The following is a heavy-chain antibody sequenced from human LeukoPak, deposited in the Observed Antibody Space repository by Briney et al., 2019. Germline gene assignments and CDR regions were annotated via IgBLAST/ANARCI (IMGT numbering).Heavy chain of an antibody. CDR2: LSGSGGST. Sequence: GGSLRLSCAASGFTFSSYAMSWIRQAPGKGLEWVSALSGSGGSTYYADSVKGRFTISRDNAKNSLYLQMNSLRDDDTAVYYCARVGNGRSWDYWGQGTLVSVSS. D-gene: IGHD2-15*01. J-gene: IGHJ4*02. V-gene: IGHV3-23*01. CDR3: ARVGNGRSWDY. CDR1: GFTFSSYA.